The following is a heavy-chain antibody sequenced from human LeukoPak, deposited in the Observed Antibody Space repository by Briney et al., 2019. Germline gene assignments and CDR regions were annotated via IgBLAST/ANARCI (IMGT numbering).Heavy chain of an antibody. V-gene: IGHV3-30*04. CDR1: GFTFSSYA. Sequence: GGSLRLSCAASGFTFSSYAMHWVRQAPGKGLEWVAVISYDGSNKYYADSVKGRFTISRDNSKNTLYLQMNSLRAEDTAVYYCAREDEGYSYGYQDYWGQGTLVTVSS. CDR3: AREDEGYSYGYQDY. CDR2: ISYDGSNK. J-gene: IGHJ4*02. D-gene: IGHD5-18*01.